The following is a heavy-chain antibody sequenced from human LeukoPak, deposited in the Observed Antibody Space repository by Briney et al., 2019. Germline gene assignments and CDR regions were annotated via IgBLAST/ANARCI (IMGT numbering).Heavy chain of an antibody. CDR3: ARTPTAMVPTDLDY. D-gene: IGHD5-18*01. CDR2: ISSSSSYI. V-gene: IGHV3-21*01. CDR1: GFTFSSYS. J-gene: IGHJ4*02. Sequence: GGSLRLSCAASGFTFSSYSMNWVRQAPGKGLEWVSSISSSSSYIYYADSVKGRFTISRDNAKNSLYLQMNSLRAEDTAVYYCARTPTAMVPTDLDYWGLGTQVTVSS.